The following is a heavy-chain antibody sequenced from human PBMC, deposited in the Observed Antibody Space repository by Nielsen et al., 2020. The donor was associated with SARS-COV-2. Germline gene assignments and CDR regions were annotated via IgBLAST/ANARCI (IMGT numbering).Heavy chain of an antibody. J-gene: IGHJ5*02. CDR3: ARGGAAGYCSGGSCYGGFDP. Sequence: GSLRLSCTVSGDFVSTSYWSWIRQPPGKGLEWIGYVHYTGTTKYKSSLKSRVTMSVDTSNNQFSLKLTSMTAADTAVYYCARGGAAGYCSGGSCYGGFDPWGQGTLVTVSS. CDR1: GDFVSTSY. CDR2: VHYTGTT. V-gene: IGHV4-59*02. D-gene: IGHD2-15*01.